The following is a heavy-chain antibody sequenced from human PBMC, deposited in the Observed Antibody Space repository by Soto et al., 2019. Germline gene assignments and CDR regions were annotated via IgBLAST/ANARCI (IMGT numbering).Heavy chain of an antibody. CDR3: ARLSITATGGWFDP. J-gene: IGHJ5*02. D-gene: IGHD6-13*01. V-gene: IGHV4-31*03. CDR1: GGSINSANYY. Sequence: QVQLQESGPGLVKPSQTLSLTCTVSGGSINSANYYWNWIRQHPGKGLEWIGYISYSGTTSYNPSRKSGSTITVDTSNNHCSLKLRSVTAADTAVYYCARLSITATGGWFDPWGQGTLVTVSS. CDR2: ISYSGTT.